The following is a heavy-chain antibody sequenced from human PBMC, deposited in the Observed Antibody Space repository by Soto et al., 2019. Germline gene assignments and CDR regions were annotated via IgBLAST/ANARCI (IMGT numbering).Heavy chain of an antibody. Sequence: SETLSLTCTVSGGSISSYYWSWIRQPPGKGLEWIGYIYYSGSTNYNPSLKSRVTISVDTSKNQLSLKVTSVTAAYTAVYYCARGKPKCSTTTCYFDYWGQGALVTV. CDR2: IYYSGST. CDR3: ARGKPKCSTTTCYFDY. J-gene: IGHJ4*02. CDR1: GGSISSYY. D-gene: IGHD2-2*01. V-gene: IGHV4-59*01.